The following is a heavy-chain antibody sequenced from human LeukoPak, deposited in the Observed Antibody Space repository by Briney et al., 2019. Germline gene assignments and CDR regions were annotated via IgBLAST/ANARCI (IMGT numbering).Heavy chain of an antibody. J-gene: IGHJ4*02. CDR1: GFTFSSYA. V-gene: IGHV3-23*01. D-gene: IGHD5-12*01. CDR3: AKALGVRGYDNPLGAFDY. Sequence: GGSLRLSCAASGFTFSSYAMSWVRQAPGRGLEWVSVFSGSGGRTYYADSVKGRLTISRDISKNTLYLQMSSLRAEDTAVYYCAKALGVRGYDNPLGAFDYWGRGTLVTVSS. CDR2: FSGSGGRT.